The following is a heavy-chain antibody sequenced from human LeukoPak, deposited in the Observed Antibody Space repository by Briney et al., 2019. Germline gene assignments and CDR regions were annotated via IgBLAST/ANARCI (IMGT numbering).Heavy chain of an antibody. V-gene: IGHV4-59*08. J-gene: IGHJ4*02. Sequence: SETLSLTCTVSGGSISSYYWSWIRQPPGKGLEWIGYIYNSGSTNYNPSLKSRVTISVDTSKNQFSLKLSSVTAADTAVYYCARTYSSSWIDYWGQGTLVTVYS. CDR1: GGSISSYY. D-gene: IGHD6-13*01. CDR3: ARTYSSSWIDY. CDR2: IYNSGST.